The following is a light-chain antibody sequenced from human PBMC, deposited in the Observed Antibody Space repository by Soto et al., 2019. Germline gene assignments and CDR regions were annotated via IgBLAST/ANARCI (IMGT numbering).Light chain of an antibody. J-gene: IGKJ1*01. CDR1: QSVTNSY. CDR3: QQYGSSPWT. V-gene: IGKV3-20*01. Sequence: EMVLTQSPGTPSLSPGDRATLSCRASQSVTNSYIAWSQQTPGQAPRLLISGASSRATGIPDRFTGSLSGTDFTLTITRLEPDDFAVYHCQQYGSSPWTFGHGHKVESK. CDR2: GAS.